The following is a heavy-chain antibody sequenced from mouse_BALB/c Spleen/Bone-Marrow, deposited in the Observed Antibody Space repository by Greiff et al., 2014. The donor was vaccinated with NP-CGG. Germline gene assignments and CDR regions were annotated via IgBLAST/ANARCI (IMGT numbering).Heavy chain of an antibody. D-gene: IGHD1-1*01. J-gene: IGHJ4*01. CDR1: GFNIKDTY. V-gene: IGHV14-3*02. CDR2: TDPANGNT. CDR3: ARYYRYYYAMDY. Sequence: LVESGAELVKPGASVKLSCTASGFNIKDTYMHWVKQRPEQGLEWIGRTDPANGNTKYDPKFQGKATITADTSSNTAYLQLSSLTSEDTAVYYCARYYRYYYAMDYWGQGTSVTVSS.